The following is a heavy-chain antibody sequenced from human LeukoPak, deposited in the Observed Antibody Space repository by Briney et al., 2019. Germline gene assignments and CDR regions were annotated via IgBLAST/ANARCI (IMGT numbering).Heavy chain of an antibody. CDR1: GYTFTSYY. D-gene: IGHD4-11*01. V-gene: IGHV1-46*01. CDR2: INPSGGST. J-gene: IGHJ4*02. CDR3: AGGNSNYNYFDY. Sequence: ASVKLSCKASGYTFTSYYMHWVRQAPGQGLEWMGIINPSGGSTSYAQKFQGRVTMTRDMSTSTVYMELSSLRSEDTAVYYCAGGNSNYNYFDYWGQGTLVTVSS.